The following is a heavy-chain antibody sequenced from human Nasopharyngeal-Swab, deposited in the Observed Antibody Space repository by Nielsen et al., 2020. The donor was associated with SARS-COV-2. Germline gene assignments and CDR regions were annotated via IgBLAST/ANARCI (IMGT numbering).Heavy chain of an antibody. Sequence: GGSLRLSCAASRFTFSSYWMSWVRQAPGKGLEWVANIKQDGSEKYYVDSVKGRFTISRDNAKNSLYLQMNSLRAEDTAVYYCARDITLADIVVVPAAMDYYGMDVWGQGTTVTVSS. CDR2: IKQDGSEK. CDR1: RFTFSSYW. D-gene: IGHD2-2*01. J-gene: IGHJ6*02. CDR3: ARDITLADIVVVPAAMDYYGMDV. V-gene: IGHV3-7*01.